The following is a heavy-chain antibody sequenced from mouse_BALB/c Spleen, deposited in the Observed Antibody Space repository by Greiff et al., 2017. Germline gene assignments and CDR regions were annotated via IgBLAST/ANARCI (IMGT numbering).Heavy chain of an antibody. CDR1: GISITTGNYR. J-gene: IGHJ1*01. D-gene: IGHD2-14*01. CDR2: IYYSGTI. CDR3: ARGDRYDWYFDV. Sequence: EVQLVESGPGLVKPSQTVSLTCTVTGISITTGNYRWSWIRQFPGNKLEWIGYIYYSGTITYNPSLTSRTTITRDTSKNQFFLEMNSLTAEDTATYYCARGDRYDWYFDVWGAGTTVTVSS. V-gene: IGHV3-5*02.